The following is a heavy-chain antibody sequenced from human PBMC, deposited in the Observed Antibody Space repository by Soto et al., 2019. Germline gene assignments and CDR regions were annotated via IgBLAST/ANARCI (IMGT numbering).Heavy chain of an antibody. J-gene: IGHJ6*02. CDR1: GFTLNSYG. D-gene: IGHD1-26*01. Sequence: PGGSLRLPCAASGFTLNSYGMHWVRQGPGNGLEWVAFISYDSTKTYYAESVKGRFTISRDNSNSALYVQMNSLTGEDTAVYYCARTRSAWSDFHYYSLDVWGQGTTVTVAS. CDR3: ARTRSAWSDFHYYSLDV. CDR2: ISYDSTKT. V-gene: IGHV3-30*03.